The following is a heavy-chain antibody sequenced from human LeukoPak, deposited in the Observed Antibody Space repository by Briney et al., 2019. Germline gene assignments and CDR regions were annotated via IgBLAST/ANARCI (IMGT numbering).Heavy chain of an antibody. D-gene: IGHD6-6*01. CDR2: ISDSGGDT. CDR1: GFTFNSYA. J-gene: IGHJ4*02. V-gene: IGHV3-23*01. Sequence: GGSLRLSCAASGFTFNSYAMSWVRQAPWQRLQWVSGISDSGGDTYYADSVRGRFTISRDNSKNTLYLQMNSLRAEDTAVYYCARHRSSWLIDYWGQGTLVTVSS. CDR3: ARHRSSWLIDY.